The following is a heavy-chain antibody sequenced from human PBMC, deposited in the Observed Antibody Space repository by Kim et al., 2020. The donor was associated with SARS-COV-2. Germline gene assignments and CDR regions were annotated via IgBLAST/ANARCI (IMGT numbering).Heavy chain of an antibody. D-gene: IGHD1-26*01. Sequence: GGSLRLSCAASGFTFSTYSMHWVRQAPGKGLEWVSSISSSSSYIYYADSVKGRFTISRDNAKNSLYLQMNSLRAEDTAVYYCARDRIGVGAFDYWGQGTLVTVSS. CDR1: GFTFSTYS. CDR2: ISSSSSYI. CDR3: ARDRIGVGAFDY. J-gene: IGHJ4*02. V-gene: IGHV3-21*01.